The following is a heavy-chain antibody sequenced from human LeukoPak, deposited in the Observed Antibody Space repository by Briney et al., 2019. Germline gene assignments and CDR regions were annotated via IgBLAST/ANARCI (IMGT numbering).Heavy chain of an antibody. J-gene: IGHJ4*02. CDR1: GGSISGYY. Sequence: PSETLSLTCSVSGGSISGYYWSWIRQPPGKGLEWIGYIYSTGGTNYNPSLKSRVIISLDTSKNQFSLGLSSVTAADTAVYYCARDFCSDGSCYSYFHYWGQGILVTVSS. V-gene: IGHV4-59*01. D-gene: IGHD2-15*01. CDR2: IYSTGGT. CDR3: ARDFCSDGSCYSYFHY.